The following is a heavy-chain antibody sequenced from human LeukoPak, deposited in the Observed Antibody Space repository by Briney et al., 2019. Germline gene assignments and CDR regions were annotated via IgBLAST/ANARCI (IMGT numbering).Heavy chain of an antibody. CDR2: THYSGST. CDR3: ARDGCSGTSCHGNWFDP. V-gene: IGHV4-31*03. D-gene: IGHD2-2*01. CDR1: GGSISSGTYY. J-gene: IGHJ5*02. Sequence: SETLSLTCSVSGGSISSGTYYWGWIRQRPGKGLEWIGYTHYSGSTYNNPSLKNRVTISVDTSKNQFSLRVRPVTAADTAVYYCARDGCSGTSCHGNWFDPWGQGTLVTVSS.